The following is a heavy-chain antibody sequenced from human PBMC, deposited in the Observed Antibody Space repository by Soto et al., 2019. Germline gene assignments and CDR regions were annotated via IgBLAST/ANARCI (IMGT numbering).Heavy chain of an antibody. CDR3: VSLNNGYCSGGSWLNFDS. CDR1: GGTFSSYA. V-gene: IGHV1-69*06. CDR2: IIPIFGTA. J-gene: IGHJ4*01. D-gene: IGHD2-15*01. Sequence: QVQLVQSGAEVKKPGSSVKVSCKASGGTFSSYAISWVRQAPGQGLEWMGGIIPIFGTANYAQKFQGRVTITADKSTSTAYMELSSMGHAETAVYYCVSLNNGYCSGGSWLNFDSWGQGTLVTVSS.